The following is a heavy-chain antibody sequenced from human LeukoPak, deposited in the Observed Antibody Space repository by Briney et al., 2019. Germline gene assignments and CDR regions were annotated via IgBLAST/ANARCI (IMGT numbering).Heavy chain of an antibody. CDR1: GFTFSRYW. J-gene: IGHJ4*02. Sequence: GGSLRLSCAASGFTFSRYWMSWVRQAPGKGLEWVANIKQDGSEKYYVDSVKGRFTISRDNAKNSLYLQMNRLRAEETAVYYCARVHGGSYCGSDCYSPYYVGYWGQGTLVTVSS. CDR3: ARVHGGSYCGSDCYSPYYVGY. V-gene: IGHV3-7*01. D-gene: IGHD2-21*02. CDR2: IKQDGSEK.